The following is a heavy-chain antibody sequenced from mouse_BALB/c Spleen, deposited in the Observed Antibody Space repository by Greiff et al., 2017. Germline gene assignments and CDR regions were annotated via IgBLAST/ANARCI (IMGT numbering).Heavy chain of an antibody. V-gene: IGHV3-2*02. D-gene: IGHD2-1*01. CDR3: ASYGNYPYYFDY. CDR1: GYSITSDYA. Sequence: EVQLVESGPGLVKPSQSLSLTCTVTGYSITSDYAWNWIRQFPGNKLEWMGYISYSGSTSYNPSLKSRISITRDTSKNQFFLQLNSVTTEDTATYYCASYGNYPYYFDYWGQGTTLTVSS. J-gene: IGHJ2*01. CDR2: ISYSGST.